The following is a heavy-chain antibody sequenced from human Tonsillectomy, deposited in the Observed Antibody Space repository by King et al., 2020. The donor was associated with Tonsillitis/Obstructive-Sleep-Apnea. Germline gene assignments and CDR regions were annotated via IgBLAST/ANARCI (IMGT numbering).Heavy chain of an antibody. CDR3: TRRGDYSDYGFDY. Sequence: VQLVQSGAEVKKPGESLKISCKGSGYSFTSYWIGRVRQMPGKGLEWMGIIYLGDSDTRYSPSFQGQVTISADKSISTAYLQWSSLKASDTAMYYCTRRGDYSDYGFDYWGQGTLVTVSS. V-gene: IGHV5-51*01. CDR2: IYLGDSDT. J-gene: IGHJ4*02. CDR1: GYSFTSYW. D-gene: IGHD4-11*01.